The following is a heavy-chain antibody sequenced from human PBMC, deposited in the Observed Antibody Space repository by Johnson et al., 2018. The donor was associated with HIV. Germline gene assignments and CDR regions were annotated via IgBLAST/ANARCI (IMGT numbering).Heavy chain of an antibody. V-gene: IGHV3-30*04. CDR3: AKGGAVAGTRDAFDI. J-gene: IGHJ3*02. CDR1: GFTFRSYP. Sequence: QVQLVESGGGVVQPGGSLRLSCAASGFTFRSYPMNWVRQAPGKGLEWVAFVSYDESSKYYRDSVKGRFTISRDNSKNTLYLQMNSLRAEDTAVYYCAKGGAVAGTRDAFDIWGQGTMVTVSS. CDR2: VSYDESSK. D-gene: IGHD6-19*01.